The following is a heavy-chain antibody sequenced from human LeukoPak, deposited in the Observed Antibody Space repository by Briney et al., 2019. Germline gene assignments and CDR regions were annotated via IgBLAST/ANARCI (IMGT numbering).Heavy chain of an antibody. D-gene: IGHD3-22*01. CDR2: ISAYNGNT. J-gene: IGHJ4*02. V-gene: IGHV1-18*01. CDR1: GYTFTSYG. Sequence: ASVKVSCKASGYTFTSYGISWVRQAPGQGLEWMGWISAYNGNTNYAQKLQGRVTMTTDTSTSTAYMELRSLRSDDTAVYYCAGAGKHHYYDSSGYNYWGQGTLVTVSS. CDR3: AGAGKHHYYDSSGYNY.